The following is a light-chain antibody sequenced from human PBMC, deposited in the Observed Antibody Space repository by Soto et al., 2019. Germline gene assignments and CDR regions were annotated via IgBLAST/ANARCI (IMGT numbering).Light chain of an antibody. J-gene: IGKJ5*01. CDR1: QSVSSY. Sequence: IVVTKSPATLSLSPGERATLSCRASQSVSSYLAWYQQKPGQAPRLLIYDASNRATGIPARFSGSGSGTDFTLTISSLEPEDFAVYYCQQRSNWPVTFGQGTRLEI. CDR2: DAS. V-gene: IGKV3-11*01. CDR3: QQRSNWPVT.